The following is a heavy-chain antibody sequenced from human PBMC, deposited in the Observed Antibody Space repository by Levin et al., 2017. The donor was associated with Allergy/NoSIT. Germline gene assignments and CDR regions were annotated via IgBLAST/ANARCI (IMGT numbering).Heavy chain of an antibody. J-gene: IGHJ4*02. CDR3: ARQRYYDSSGYSHDFDY. CDR1: GGSISSSSYY. CDR2: IYYSGST. V-gene: IGHV4-39*01. Sequence: SETLSLTCTVSGGSISSSSYYWGWIRQPPGKGLEWIGSIYYSGSTYYNPSLKSRVTISVDTSKNQFSLKLSSVTAADTAVYYCARQRYYDSSGYSHDFDYWGQGTLVTVSS. D-gene: IGHD3-22*01.